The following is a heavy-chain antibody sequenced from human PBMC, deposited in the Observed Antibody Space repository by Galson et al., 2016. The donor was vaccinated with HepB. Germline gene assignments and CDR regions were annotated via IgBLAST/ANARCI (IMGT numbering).Heavy chain of an antibody. Sequence: SLRLSCAVSGFRFSNYDLTWVRQAPGKGLEWVSAIGWSYDTYYADSVRGRFTISRDNSKNTLYLQLNSLRAEDTAVYYCAKDPRVLLWFGELLLWGQGTLVTVSS. CDR3: AKDPRVLLWFGELLL. J-gene: IGHJ4*02. CDR2: IGWSYDT. V-gene: IGHV3-23*01. D-gene: IGHD3-10*01. CDR1: GFRFSNYD.